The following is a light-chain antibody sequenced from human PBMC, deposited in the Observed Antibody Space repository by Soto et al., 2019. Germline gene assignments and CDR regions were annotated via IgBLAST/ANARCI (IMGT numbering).Light chain of an antibody. CDR2: DVS. Sequence: QSVLTQPRSVSGSPGQSVNISCTGTSSDVGGDNYVSWYQQHPGKAPNVMIYDVSKRPSGVPDRFSGSKSGNTASLTISGLQAEDEADYYCCSYEGRSVVFGEGTKVTVL. V-gene: IGLV2-11*01. CDR1: SSDVGGDNY. CDR3: CSYEGRSVV. J-gene: IGLJ2*01.